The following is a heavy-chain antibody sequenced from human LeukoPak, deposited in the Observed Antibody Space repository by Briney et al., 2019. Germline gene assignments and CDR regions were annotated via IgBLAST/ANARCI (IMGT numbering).Heavy chain of an antibody. CDR1: GGSFSGYY. V-gene: IGHV4-34*01. J-gene: IGHJ5*02. CDR2: INHSGST. Sequence: SETLSLTCAVYGGSFSGYYWSWIRQPPGKGLEWIGEINHSGSTNYNPSLKSRVTISVDTSKNQFSLKLSSVTAADTAVYYCARGKHRFDPWGQGTLVTVSS. CDR3: ARGKHRFDP.